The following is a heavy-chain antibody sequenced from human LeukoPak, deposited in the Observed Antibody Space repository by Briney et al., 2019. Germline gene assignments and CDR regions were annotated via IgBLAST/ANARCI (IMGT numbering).Heavy chain of an antibody. D-gene: IGHD3-3*01. CDR3: ARLGYDFWSGSISWFDP. CDR2: IYHSGST. J-gene: IGHJ5*02. CDR1: GYSISSDYY. Sequence: PAETLSLTCAVSGYSISSDYYWGWIRQPPGKGLEWTGIIYHSGSTYYNPSLKSRVTISVDTSKNQFSLKLSSVTAADTAVYYCARLGYDFWSGSISWFDPWGQGTLVTVSS. V-gene: IGHV4-38-2*01.